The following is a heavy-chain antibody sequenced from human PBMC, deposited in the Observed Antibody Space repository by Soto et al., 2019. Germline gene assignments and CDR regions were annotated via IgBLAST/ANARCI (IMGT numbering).Heavy chain of an antibody. CDR2: ISYDGSNK. V-gene: IGHV3-30-3*01. D-gene: IGHD6-6*01. J-gene: IGHJ6*02. CDR1: GFTFRSFA. Sequence: PGGSLRLSCAASGFTFRSFAMHWVRQAPGKGLEWVAVISYDGSNKYYADAVKGRFTISRDNSKNTLYLQMNSLRAEETAVYYCASVAEQYSSSSQIHNYYYDGMDVWGQGTTVTVSS. CDR3: ASVAEQYSSSSQIHNYYYDGMDV.